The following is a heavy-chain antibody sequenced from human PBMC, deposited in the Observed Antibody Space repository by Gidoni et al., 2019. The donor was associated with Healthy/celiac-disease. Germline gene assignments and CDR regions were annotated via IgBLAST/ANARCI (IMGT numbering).Heavy chain of an antibody. Sequence: QVQLVQSGAEVKKPGASVKVSCKASGYPFTSYGISWVRPAPGQGLEWMGWISYYNVNTNYAQKLQGRVTMTTDTSTSTAYMELRSLRSDDTAVYYCARGPKPHGGYSGYDFDYWGQGTLVTVSS. V-gene: IGHV1-18*01. CDR3: ARGPKPHGGYSGYDFDY. CDR2: ISYYNVNT. D-gene: IGHD5-12*01. J-gene: IGHJ4*02. CDR1: GYPFTSYG.